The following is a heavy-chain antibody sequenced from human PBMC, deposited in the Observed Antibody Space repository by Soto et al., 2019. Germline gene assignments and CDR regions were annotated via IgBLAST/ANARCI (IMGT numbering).Heavy chain of an antibody. CDR2: ISYDGSNK. D-gene: IGHD1-26*01. V-gene: IGHV3-30*18. CDR3: AKDWIRGVGATTDY. Sequence: GGSLRLSCAASGLTFSSYAMSWVRQAPGKGLEWVAVISYDGSNKYYADSVKGRFTISRDNSKNTLYLQMNSLRAEDTAVYYCAKDWIRGVGATTDYWGQGTLVTVSS. J-gene: IGHJ4*02. CDR1: GLTFSSYA.